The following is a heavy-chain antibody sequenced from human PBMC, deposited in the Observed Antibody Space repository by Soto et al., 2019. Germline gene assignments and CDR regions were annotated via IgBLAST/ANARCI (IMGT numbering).Heavy chain of an antibody. CDR2: INWDSGFI. V-gene: IGHV3-9*01. Sequence: EVQLVESGGGLVQPGRSLRLSCAASGFTFDDYAMHWVRQAPGKGLEWVSNINWDSGFIDYADSVKGRFTISRDNAKNSLYLQMSSLRPEDTDFYYCVKDRGAGLRGAFDYWGQGTLVTGSS. CDR1: GFTFDDYA. CDR3: VKDRGAGLRGAFDY. D-gene: IGHD3-10*01. J-gene: IGHJ4*02.